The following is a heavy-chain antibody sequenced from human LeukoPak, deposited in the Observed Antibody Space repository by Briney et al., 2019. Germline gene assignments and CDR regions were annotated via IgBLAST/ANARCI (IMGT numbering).Heavy chain of an antibody. D-gene: IGHD1-26*01. CDR3: ARWVGASFDY. J-gene: IGHJ4*02. Sequence: GGSLRLSCAASGFTFSSYSMNWVRQAPGKGLEWVSYISSSSGTIYYADSVKGRFTISRDNAKNSLYLQMNSLRAEDTAVYYCARWVGASFDYWGQGTLVTVSS. V-gene: IGHV3-48*01. CDR2: ISSSSGTI. CDR1: GFTFSSYS.